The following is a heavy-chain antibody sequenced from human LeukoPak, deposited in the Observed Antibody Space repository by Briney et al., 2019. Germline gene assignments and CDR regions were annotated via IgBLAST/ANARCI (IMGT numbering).Heavy chain of an antibody. J-gene: IGHJ4*02. CDR3: AAGGNSDY. D-gene: IGHD4-23*01. Sequence: GGALRLSCAASGFSFSTYAMTWVRQAPGKGLEWISYISNGGSTIYYADSVKGRFTISRDNAKNSLYLQMNSLRAEDTAVYYCAAGGNSDYWGQGTLVTVSS. CDR2: ISNGGSTI. V-gene: IGHV3-48*04. CDR1: GFSFSTYA.